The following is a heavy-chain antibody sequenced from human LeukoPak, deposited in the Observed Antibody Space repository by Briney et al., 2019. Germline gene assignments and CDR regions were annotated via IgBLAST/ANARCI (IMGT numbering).Heavy chain of an antibody. J-gene: IGHJ3*02. CDR3: ARGQPGHAFDI. CDR1: GFTFSTSW. D-gene: IGHD2-2*01. V-gene: IGHV3-74*01. Sequence: PGGSLRLSCAASGFTFSTSWMHWVRHGPGKGLVWVSRIYSDGSFTSYADSVEGRFTISRDNAKNTVYLQMNSLRAEDTAVYYCARGQPGHAFDIWGQGTMVTVSS. CDR2: IYSDGSFT.